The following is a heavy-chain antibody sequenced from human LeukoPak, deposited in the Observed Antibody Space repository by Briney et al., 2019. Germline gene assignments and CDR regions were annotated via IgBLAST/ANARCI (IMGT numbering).Heavy chain of an antibody. CDR2: INAGNGNT. Sequence: ASVKVSCKASGYTFTSYAMHWVRQAPGQRLEWMGWINAGNGNTKYSQKFQGRVTITRDTSASTAYMELSSLRSEDTAVYYCARDEDYVTAFDIWGQGTMVTVSS. J-gene: IGHJ3*02. CDR3: ARDEDYVTAFDI. V-gene: IGHV1-3*01. CDR1: GYTFTSYA. D-gene: IGHD3-16*01.